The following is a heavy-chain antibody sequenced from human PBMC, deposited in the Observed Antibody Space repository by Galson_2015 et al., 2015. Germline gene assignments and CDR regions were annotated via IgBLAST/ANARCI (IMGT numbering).Heavy chain of an antibody. CDR2: IYHSGST. J-gene: IGHJ4*02. CDR3: ASIAVADFNFDY. V-gene: IGHV4-4*02. Sequence: ATLSLPCAVSGGSISSSNWWRWVRQPPGKGLEWIGEIYHSGSTNYNPSLKSRVTISVDKSKNQFSLKLSSVTAADTAVYYCASIAVADFNFDYWGQGTLVTVSS. CDR1: GGSISSSNW. D-gene: IGHD6-19*01.